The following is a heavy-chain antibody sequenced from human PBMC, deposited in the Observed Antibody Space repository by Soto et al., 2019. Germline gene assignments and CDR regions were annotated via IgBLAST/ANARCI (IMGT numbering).Heavy chain of an antibody. CDR3: AREDPRGSGWYHWFGP. Sequence: QVHFVQSGAEVKKPGASVMLSCKASGYTFTRYAMHWVRQAPGQSLEWMGWINIGNGVPKYSQKFKGRVISTRDTSASTAYMELSGLTSEDTAVYYCAREDPRGSGWYHWFGPWVQGTLVTVST. CDR1: GYTFTRYA. J-gene: IGHJ5*02. V-gene: IGHV1-3*04. CDR2: INIGNGVP. D-gene: IGHD6-19*01.